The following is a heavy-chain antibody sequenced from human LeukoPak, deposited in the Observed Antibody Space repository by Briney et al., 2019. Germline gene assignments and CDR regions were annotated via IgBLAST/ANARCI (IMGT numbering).Heavy chain of an antibody. CDR1: GFTLSTYA. D-gene: IGHD1-20*01. J-gene: IGHJ5*02. CDR3: AGELITGTNGRAFDP. Sequence: GGSLRLSCAASGFTLSTYAMSWVRQTPGKGLEGVSYTDTTSSTRYYADSVKGRFTISRDNAKNSLYLQMNSLRAEDTAVYYCAGELITGTNGRAFDPWGQGILVTVSS. CDR2: TDTTSSTR. V-gene: IGHV3-48*01.